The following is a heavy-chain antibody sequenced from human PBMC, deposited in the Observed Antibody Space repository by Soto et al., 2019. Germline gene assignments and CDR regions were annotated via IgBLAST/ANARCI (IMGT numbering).Heavy chain of an antibody. CDR3: AREPDGDYSGY. J-gene: IGHJ4*02. V-gene: IGHV1-69*08. CDR1: GGTFSSYS. D-gene: IGHD4-17*01. Sequence: QVQLVQSGAEVKKPGSSVKVSCKASGGTFSSYSINWVRQAPGQGLEWMGRITPILGIANSAQKFQGRVTITADKSTSTAYMELSSLRYEDTAVYYCAREPDGDYSGYWGQVTLVTVSS. CDR2: ITPILGIA.